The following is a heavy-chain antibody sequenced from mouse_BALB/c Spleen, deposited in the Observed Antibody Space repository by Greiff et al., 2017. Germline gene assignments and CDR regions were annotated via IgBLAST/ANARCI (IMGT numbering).Heavy chain of an antibody. D-gene: IGHD2-1*01. CDR1: GDSITSGY. CDR2: ISYSGST. Sequence: EVQLQQSGPSLVKPSQTLSLTCSVTGDSITSGYWNWIRKFPGNKLEYMGYISYSGSTYYNPSLKSRISITRDTSKNQYYLQLNSVTTEDTATYYCARLWGGNRAMDYWGQGTSVTVSS. V-gene: IGHV3-8*02. J-gene: IGHJ4*01. CDR3: ARLWGGNRAMDY.